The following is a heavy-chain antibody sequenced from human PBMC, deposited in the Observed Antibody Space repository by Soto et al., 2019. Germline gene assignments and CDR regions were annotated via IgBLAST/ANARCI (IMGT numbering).Heavy chain of an antibody. V-gene: IGHV4-31*03. D-gene: IGHD4-17*01. CDR1: GGSISSGGYY. Sequence: SETLSLTCTVSGGSISSGGYYWSWIRQHPGKGLEWIGYIYYSGSTYYNPSLKSRVTISVDTSKNQFSLKLSSVTAADTAVYDCARHETLHGEYDYWGQGTLVTVSS. CDR3: ARHETLHGEYDY. J-gene: IGHJ4*02. CDR2: IYYSGST.